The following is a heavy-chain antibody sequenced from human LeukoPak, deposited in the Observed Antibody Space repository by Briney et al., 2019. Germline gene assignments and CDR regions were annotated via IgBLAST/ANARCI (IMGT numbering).Heavy chain of an antibody. CDR2: IYPADSDI. D-gene: IGHD2-15*01. CDR3: ARQEYCSGGSCSTWFDP. J-gene: IGHJ5*02. V-gene: IGHV5-51*01. Sequence: GEYLKISCKGSGYSINDYWIGWVRQMPEKGLEWMGIIYPADSDIRYSPSFQGQVTISADKSISTAYLQWSSLKASDTAMYYCARQEYCSGGSCSTWFDPWGQGTLVTVSS. CDR1: GYSINDYW.